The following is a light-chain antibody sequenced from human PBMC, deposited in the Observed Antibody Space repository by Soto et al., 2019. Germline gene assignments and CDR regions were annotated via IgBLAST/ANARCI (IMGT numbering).Light chain of an antibody. CDR3: QQYNNWPPWT. Sequence: EIVMTQSPATLSVSPGERATLSCRASQRVSRNLAWYQQKPGQAPRLLIYDASTRATGIPARFSGSGSETDFILTISSLQSEDYAIYYCQQYNNWPPWTFGQGTKVEIK. V-gene: IGKV3-15*01. J-gene: IGKJ1*01. CDR2: DAS. CDR1: QRVSRN.